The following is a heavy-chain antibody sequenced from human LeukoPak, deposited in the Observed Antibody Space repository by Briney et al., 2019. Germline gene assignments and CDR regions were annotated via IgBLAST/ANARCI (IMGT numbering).Heavy chain of an antibody. Sequence: PSETLSLTCTVSGGSISSYYWSWIRQPPGKGLEWIGHIYYSGSTNYNPSLKSRVTISVDTSKNQFSLKLSSVTAADTAVYYCARVQDFYGDYVIDYWGQGTLVTVSS. CDR1: GGSISSYY. J-gene: IGHJ4*02. V-gene: IGHV4-59*01. CDR3: ARVQDFYGDYVIDY. D-gene: IGHD4-17*01. CDR2: IYYSGST.